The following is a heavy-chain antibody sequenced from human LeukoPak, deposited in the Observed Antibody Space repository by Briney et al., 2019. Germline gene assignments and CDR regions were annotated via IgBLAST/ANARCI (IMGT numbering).Heavy chain of an antibody. CDR3: ARGIRYYDILTGHDY. Sequence: GGSLRLSCAASGSTFSSYSMNWVRQAPGKGLEWVSYISSSSSTIYYADSVKGRFTISRDNAKNSLYLQMNSLRAEDTAVYYCARGIRYYDILTGHDYWGQGTLVTVSS. D-gene: IGHD3-9*01. CDR1: GSTFSSYS. CDR2: ISSSSSTI. J-gene: IGHJ4*02. V-gene: IGHV3-48*04.